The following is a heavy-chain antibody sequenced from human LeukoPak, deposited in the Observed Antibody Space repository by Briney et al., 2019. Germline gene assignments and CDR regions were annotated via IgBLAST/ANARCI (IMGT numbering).Heavy chain of an antibody. CDR3: ASHHPIAAATDY. J-gene: IGHJ4*02. CDR1: GGSFRGYY. CDR2: INHSGST. D-gene: IGHD6-13*01. V-gene: IGHV4-34*01. Sequence: PSETLSLTCAVYGGSFRGYYWSWIRQPPGKGLEWIGEINHSGSTNYNPSLKSRVTISVDTSKNQFSLKLSSVTAADTAVYYCASHHPIAAATDYWGQATLLTVSS.